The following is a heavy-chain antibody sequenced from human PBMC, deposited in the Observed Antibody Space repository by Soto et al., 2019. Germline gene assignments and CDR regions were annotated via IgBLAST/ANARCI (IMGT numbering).Heavy chain of an antibody. CDR2: IYYSGST. V-gene: IGHV4-30-4*02. D-gene: IGHD4-17*01. CDR1: GGSISSGDYY. CDR3: ARDRGLRGAFDI. J-gene: IGHJ3*02. Sequence: SETLSLTCTVSGGSISSGDYYWSWIRQPPGKGLEWIGYIYYSGSTYYNPSLKSRVTISVDTSKNQFSLKLSSVTAADTALYYCARDRGLRGAFDIWGQGTMVTVSS.